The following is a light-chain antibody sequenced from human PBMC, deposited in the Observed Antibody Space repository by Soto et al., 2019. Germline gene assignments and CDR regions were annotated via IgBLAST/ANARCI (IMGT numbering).Light chain of an antibody. Sequence: IVTTEAPPTLYVSPGERATPSCMVSQSFGCGLSWYQLKPYQAPRLLIYGASTRATGIPARFSGSGSGTEFTLTISSLQSEEYAVYYCLPYNNWPPYTFGQGTKVDI. CDR3: LPYNNWPPYT. J-gene: IGKJ2*01. V-gene: IGKV3-15*01. CDR2: GAS. CDR1: QSFGCG.